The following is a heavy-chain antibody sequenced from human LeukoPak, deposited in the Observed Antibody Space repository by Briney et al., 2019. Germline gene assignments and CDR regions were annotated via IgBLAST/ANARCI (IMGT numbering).Heavy chain of an antibody. V-gene: IGHV3-48*03. CDR1: GFTFSSYE. CDR3: AVVGATLDV. D-gene: IGHD1-26*01. CDR2: ISSSGSTI. J-gene: IGHJ4*02. Sequence: PGGSLRLSCAASGFTFSSYEMNWVRQAPGKGLEWVSYISSSGSTIYYADSVKGRFTISRDNAKNSLYLQMNSLRAEDTAVYYCAVVGATLDVWGQGTLVTVSS.